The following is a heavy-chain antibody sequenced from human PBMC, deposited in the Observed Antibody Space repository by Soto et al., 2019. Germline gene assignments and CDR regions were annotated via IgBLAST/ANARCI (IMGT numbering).Heavy chain of an antibody. J-gene: IGHJ4*02. Sequence: PGGSLRLACAASGYTFSSYGMHWVRQAPGKGLEWVAVISYAGSNIYYADSVKGRFTISRDNSKNTLYLHLNSLRAEDTAVYYCARDSSEWGMAGRLDYWGQGTPVTVSS. D-gene: IGHD6-6*01. V-gene: IGHV3-30*03. CDR2: ISYAGSNI. CDR3: ARDSSEWGMAGRLDY. CDR1: GYTFSSYG.